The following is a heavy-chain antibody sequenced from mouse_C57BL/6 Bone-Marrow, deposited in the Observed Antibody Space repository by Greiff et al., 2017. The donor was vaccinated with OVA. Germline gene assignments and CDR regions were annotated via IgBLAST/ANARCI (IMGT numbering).Heavy chain of an antibody. J-gene: IGHJ2*01. Sequence: QVQLKQSGAELARPGASVKLSCKASGYTFTSYGISWVKQRTGQGLEWIGEIYPRSGNTYYNEKFKGKATLTADKSSSTAYMELRSLTSEDSAVYFCARRFTTVVANYFDYWGQGTTLTVSS. CDR2: IYPRSGNT. CDR1: GYTFTSYG. CDR3: ARRFTTVVANYFDY. V-gene: IGHV1-81*01. D-gene: IGHD1-1*01.